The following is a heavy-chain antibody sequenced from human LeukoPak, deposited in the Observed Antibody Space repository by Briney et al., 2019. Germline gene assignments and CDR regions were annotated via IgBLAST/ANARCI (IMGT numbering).Heavy chain of an antibody. CDR3: AKDRPRRWLDLDY. J-gene: IGHJ4*02. CDR1: GFTFSSYG. Sequence: GGSLRLSCAASGFTFSSYGMHWVRQAPGKGLEWVAFIRYDGSNKYYADSVKGRFTISRDNSKNTLYLQMNSLRAEDTAVYYCAKDRPRRWLDLDYWGQGTLVTVSS. V-gene: IGHV3-30*02. CDR2: IRYDGSNK. D-gene: IGHD5-24*01.